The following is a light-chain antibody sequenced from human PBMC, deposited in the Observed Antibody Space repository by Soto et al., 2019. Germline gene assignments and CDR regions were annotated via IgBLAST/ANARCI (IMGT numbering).Light chain of an antibody. CDR3: QVWDSSSDHVV. J-gene: IGLJ2*01. CDR2: YDS. V-gene: IGLV3-21*04. CDR1: NIGSKS. Sequence: SSELTQPPSVSVAPGKTARITCGGNNIGSKSVHWYQQKPGQAPVLVIYYDSDRPSGIPERFSGSNSGNTATLTNSRVEAGDEADYYCQVWDSSSDHVVFGGGTKVTVL.